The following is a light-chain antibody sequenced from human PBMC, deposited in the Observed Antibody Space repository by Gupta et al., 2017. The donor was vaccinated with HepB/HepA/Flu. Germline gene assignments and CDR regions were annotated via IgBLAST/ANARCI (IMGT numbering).Light chain of an antibody. CDR2: DTS. Sequence: DIQMTQSPSSLSASVGDRVTITCQASQDISDYLNWYQQKPGKAPTLLIYDTSNLETGVPSRFSGSGYGADFTLTVSSLQPEDIATYYCQQYDNLPLTFGGGTKVEI. CDR1: QDISDY. CDR3: QQYDNLPLT. J-gene: IGKJ4*01. V-gene: IGKV1-33*01.